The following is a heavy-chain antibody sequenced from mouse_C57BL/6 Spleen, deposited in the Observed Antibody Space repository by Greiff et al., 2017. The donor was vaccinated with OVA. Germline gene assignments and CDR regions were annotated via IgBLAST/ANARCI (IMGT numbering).Heavy chain of an antibody. CDR2: ISYDGSN. CDR3: ARGGSTMITTGYFDV. J-gene: IGHJ1*03. Sequence: EVQLQESGPGLVKPSQSLSLTCSVTGYSITSGYYWNWIRQFPGNKLEWMGYISYDGSNNYNPSLKNRISITRDTSKNQFFLKLNSVTTEDTATYYCARGGSTMITTGYFDVWGTGTTVTVSS. V-gene: IGHV3-6*01. CDR1: GYSITSGYY. D-gene: IGHD2-4*01.